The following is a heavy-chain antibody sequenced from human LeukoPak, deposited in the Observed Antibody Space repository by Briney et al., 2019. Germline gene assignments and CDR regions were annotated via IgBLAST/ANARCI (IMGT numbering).Heavy chain of an antibody. V-gene: IGHV3-13*01. CDR1: GFTFSSHD. CDR2: IGTAGNT. D-gene: IGHD6-19*01. Sequence: GGSLRLACAASGFTFSSHDMHWVRQPTGKGLEWVSVIGTAGNTYYADSVKGRFTISRENARNSLLLQMDNLRAEDTAVYYCARSKSYSSGWTDFDWWGQGTLVTVSS. J-gene: IGHJ4*02. CDR3: ARSKSYSSGWTDFDW.